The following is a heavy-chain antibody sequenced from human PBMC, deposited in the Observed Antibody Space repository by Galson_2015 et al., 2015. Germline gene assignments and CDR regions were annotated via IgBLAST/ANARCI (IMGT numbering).Heavy chain of an antibody. CDR2: ISAYNGNT. Sequence: SVKVSCKASGYTFTSYGISWVRQAPGQGLEWMGWISAYNGNTNYAQKLQGRVTMTTDTSTSTAYMELRSLRSDDTAVYYCARDSSTSRAALYYYYYYIDVWGEGTTVTVSS. D-gene: IGHD2/OR15-2a*01. V-gene: IGHV1-18*01. CDR3: ARDSSTSRAALYYYYYYIDV. J-gene: IGHJ6*03. CDR1: GYTFTSYG.